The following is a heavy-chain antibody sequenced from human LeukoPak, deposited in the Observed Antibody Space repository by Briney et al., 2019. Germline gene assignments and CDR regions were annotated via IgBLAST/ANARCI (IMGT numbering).Heavy chain of an antibody. CDR1: GGSISSYY. V-gene: IGHV4-59*01. CDR2: IYYSGST. CDR3: ARYCSSNSCQTYAFDI. J-gene: IGHJ3*02. Sequence: PSQTLSLTCTVSGGSISSYYWSWIRQPPGKGLEWIGYIYYSGSTNYNPSLKSRVTISVDTSKNQFSLKLSSVTAADTAVYYCARYCSSNSCQTYAFDIWGQGTMVTVSS. D-gene: IGHD2-2*01.